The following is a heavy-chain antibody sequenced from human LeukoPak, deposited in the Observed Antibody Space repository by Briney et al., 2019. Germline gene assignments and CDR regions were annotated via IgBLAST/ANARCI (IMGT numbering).Heavy chain of an antibody. CDR1: GGYLSSNT. V-gene: IGHV1-69*13. CDR2: IIPIFGTA. J-gene: IGHJ3*02. Sequence: SVKVSCKASGGYLSSNTFSWVRQAPGQGLEWMGGIIPIFGTANYAQKFQGRVTITADESTSTAYMELSSLRSEDTAVYYCARDYYDSGGYYYTGDAFDIWGQGTMVTVPS. D-gene: IGHD3-22*01. CDR3: ARDYYDSGGYYYTGDAFDI.